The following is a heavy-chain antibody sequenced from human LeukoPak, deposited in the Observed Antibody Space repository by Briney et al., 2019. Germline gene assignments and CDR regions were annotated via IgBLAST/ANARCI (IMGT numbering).Heavy chain of an antibody. J-gene: IGHJ4*02. CDR2: ISSSSSYI. CDR1: GFTFSSYS. Sequence: GGSLRLSCAASGFTFSSYSMNWVRQAPGKGLEWVSSISSSSSYIYYADSVKGRFTISRDNAKNSLYLQMNSLRAEDTAVYYCARDLEDIVVVTAAHFDYWGQGTLVTVS. V-gene: IGHV3-21*01. CDR3: ARDLEDIVVVTAAHFDY. D-gene: IGHD2-21*02.